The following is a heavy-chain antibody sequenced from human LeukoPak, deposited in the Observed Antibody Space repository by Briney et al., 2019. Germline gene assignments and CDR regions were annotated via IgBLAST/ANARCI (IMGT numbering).Heavy chain of an antibody. J-gene: IGHJ5*02. CDR3: AKSVAPTGLPGENNWFDP. Sequence: GASVKVSCKASGYTFTSYGISWVRQAPGQGLEWMGWISAYNGNTNYAQKLQGRITMTTDTSTSTAYMELRSLRSDDTAVYYCAKSVAPTGLPGENNWFDPWGQGTLVTVSS. D-gene: IGHD1-1*01. CDR2: ISAYNGNT. V-gene: IGHV1-18*01. CDR1: GYTFTSYG.